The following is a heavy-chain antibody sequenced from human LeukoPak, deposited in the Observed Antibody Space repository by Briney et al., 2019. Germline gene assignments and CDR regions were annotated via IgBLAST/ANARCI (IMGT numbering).Heavy chain of an antibody. J-gene: IGHJ4*02. Sequence: PGGSLRLSCAASGFRFSNYGIHWVRQAPGRGLEWVAVISFDGRNQYYLDSVKGRFTISRDNSNNTLYLQMNSLRAEDTAVYYCVKDPSGDYGMSCWGQGALVTVSS. CDR2: ISFDGRNQ. CDR1: GFRFSNYG. CDR3: VKDPSGDYGMSC. D-gene: IGHD4-17*01. V-gene: IGHV3-30*18.